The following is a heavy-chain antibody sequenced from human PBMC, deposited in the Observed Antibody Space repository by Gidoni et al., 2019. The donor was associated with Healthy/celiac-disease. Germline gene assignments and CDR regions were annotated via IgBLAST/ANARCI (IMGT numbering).Heavy chain of an antibody. V-gene: IGHV3-72*01. CDR2: TRNKANSYTT. Sequence: EVQLVESGGGLVQPGGSLRLSCAASGFTFSDHYMDWVRQAPGKGLEWVGRTRNKANSYTTEYAASVKGRFTISRDDSKNSLYLQMNSLKTEDTAVYYCARSGYCSSTSCWPPGYWGQGTLVTVSS. CDR1: GFTFSDHY. J-gene: IGHJ4*02. D-gene: IGHD2-2*01. CDR3: ARSGYCSSTSCWPPGY.